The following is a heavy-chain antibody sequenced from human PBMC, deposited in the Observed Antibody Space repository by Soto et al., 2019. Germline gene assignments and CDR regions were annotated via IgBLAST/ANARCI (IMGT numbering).Heavy chain of an antibody. CDR2: IIPIFGTA. D-gene: IGHD3-9*01. CDR3: ARPRKRYFALGPDAFDI. V-gene: IGHV1-69*01. Sequence: QVQLVQSGAEVKKPGSSVKVSCNASGGTFSSYAISWVRQAPGQGLEWMGGIIPIFGTANYAQKFQGRVTIXXXXXXXXXXXELSSLRSEDTAVYYCARPRKRYFALGPDAFDIWGQGTMVTVSS. CDR1: GGTFSSYA. J-gene: IGHJ3*02.